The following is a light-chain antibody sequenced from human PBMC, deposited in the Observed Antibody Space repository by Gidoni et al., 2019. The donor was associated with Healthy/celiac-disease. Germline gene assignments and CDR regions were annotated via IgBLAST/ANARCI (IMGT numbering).Light chain of an antibody. CDR1: QSVSSSY. CDR2: GAS. J-gene: IGKJ2*03. V-gene: IGKV3-20*01. Sequence: DIVLTQSPGTLSLSPGERATLSCRASQSVSSSYLAWYQQKPGQAPRLRSYGASSRATGIPDRFSGSGSGTDFTLTISRLEPEEFAVYYCQQYGSSPPYSFGQGTKLEIK. CDR3: QQYGSSPPYS.